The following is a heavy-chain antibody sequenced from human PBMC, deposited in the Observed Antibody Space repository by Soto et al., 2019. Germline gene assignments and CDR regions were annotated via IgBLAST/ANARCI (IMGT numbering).Heavy chain of an antibody. D-gene: IGHD1-26*01. CDR2: IYYSGNT. CDR3: ARGRVGATTDYFDY. CDR1: GGSISRGGYY. V-gene: IGHV4-31*03. Sequence: LSLTCSVSGGSISRGGYYWSWIRQHPGRGLEWIGYIYYSGNTYYNPSLKSRVTISVDTSKNQFSLKLSAVTAADTAVYYCARGRVGATTDYFDYWGQGTQVTVSS. J-gene: IGHJ4*02.